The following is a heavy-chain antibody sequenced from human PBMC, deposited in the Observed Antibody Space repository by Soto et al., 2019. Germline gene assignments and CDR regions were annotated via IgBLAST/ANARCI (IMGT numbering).Heavy chain of an antibody. CDR3: ARGLSYYDSSGYSDAFDI. CDR1: GGTFSSYG. D-gene: IGHD3-22*01. J-gene: IGHJ3*02. V-gene: IGHV1-69*01. CDR2: IIPVCGIE. Sequence: HVQLVQSGAEVKKPGSSVKVSCKASGGTFSSYGVSWVRQAPGQGLEWMGRIIPVCGIEHYAQKSQGRVTVTADESTSTAYMELSGLTSEDTAVYYCARGLSYYDSSGYSDAFDIWGQGTLVTVSS.